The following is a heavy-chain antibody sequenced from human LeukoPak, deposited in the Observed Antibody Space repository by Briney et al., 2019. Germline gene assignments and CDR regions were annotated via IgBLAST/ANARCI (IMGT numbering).Heavy chain of an antibody. D-gene: IGHD6-19*01. CDR1: GFTLSNYA. Sequence: GGSLRLSCAASGFTLSNYAMSWVRQAPGKGLEWVSAIRGSTTYYADSVKGRFTISRDNPKNTLYLQMNSLRAEDTAVYYCAKVAGGWYRFDYWGQGTLVTVSS. J-gene: IGHJ4*02. CDR3: AKVAGGWYRFDY. V-gene: IGHV3-23*01. CDR2: IRGSTT.